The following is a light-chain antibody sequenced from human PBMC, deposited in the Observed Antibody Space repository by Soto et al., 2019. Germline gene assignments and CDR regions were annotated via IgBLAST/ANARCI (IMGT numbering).Light chain of an antibody. CDR1: SSDVGGYNF. CDR3: CSYAGSYTHV. V-gene: IGLV2-11*01. Sequence: QSALTQSRSVSGSPGQSVTISCTGTSSDVGGYNFVSWYQQYPGKAPKLIIYDVTKRPSGVADRFSGSKSGNTASLTISGLQTDDEAAYYCCSYAGSYTHVFGTGTKLTVL. CDR2: DVT. J-gene: IGLJ1*01.